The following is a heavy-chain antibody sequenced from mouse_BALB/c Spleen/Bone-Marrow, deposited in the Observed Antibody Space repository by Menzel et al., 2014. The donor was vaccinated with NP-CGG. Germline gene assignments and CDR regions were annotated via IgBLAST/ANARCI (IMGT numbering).Heavy chain of an antibody. J-gene: IGHJ4*01. D-gene: IGHD2-10*02. Sequence: VKLQESGAELVRPGASVKVSCKASGYTFTSYWINWVKQRSGLGLEWIGNIYPSDSYTNYNQNFKDKATLTVDKSSSTAYMQLSSPTSEDSAVYYCTRQYGNYYAMDYWGQGTSVTVSS. CDR1: GYTFTSYW. V-gene: IGHV1-69*02. CDR3: TRQYGNYYAMDY. CDR2: IYPSDSYT.